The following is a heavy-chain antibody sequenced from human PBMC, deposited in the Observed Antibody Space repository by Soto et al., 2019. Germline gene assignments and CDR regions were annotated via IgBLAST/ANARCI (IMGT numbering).Heavy chain of an antibody. CDR1: GYSFTSYW. D-gene: IGHD3-10*01. CDR3: ARHLNYYGSGSYAY. J-gene: IGHJ4*02. V-gene: IGHV5-51*01. Sequence: LGESLKISCKGSGYSFTSYWIGWVRQMPGKGLEWMGIIYPGDSDTRYSPSVQGQVTFSADKSTSTAYLQWSSLKASDTAMYYCARHLNYYGSGSYAYWGQGTLVTVSS. CDR2: IYPGDSDT.